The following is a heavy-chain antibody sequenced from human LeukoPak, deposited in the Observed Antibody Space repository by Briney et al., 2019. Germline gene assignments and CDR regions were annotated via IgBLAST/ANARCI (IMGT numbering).Heavy chain of an antibody. J-gene: IGHJ2*01. CDR2: IYSGGST. CDR3: AKVPYPYWYFDL. Sequence: GGSLRLSCAASGFTVSSNYMNWVRQAPGKGLEWVSVIYSGGSTYYADSVKGRFTISRDNSKNTLYLQMNSLRAEDTAVYYCAKVPYPYWYFDLWGRGTLVTVSS. V-gene: IGHV3-53*01. CDR1: GFTVSSNY.